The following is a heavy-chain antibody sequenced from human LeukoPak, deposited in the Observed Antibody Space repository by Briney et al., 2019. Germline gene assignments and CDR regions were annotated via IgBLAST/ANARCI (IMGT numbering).Heavy chain of an antibody. J-gene: IGHJ5*02. CDR2: IYYSGST. V-gene: IGHV4-59*01. Sequence: SETLSLTCTVSGGPISSYYWSWIRQPPGKGLEWIGYIYYSGSTNYNPSLKSRVTISVDTSKNQFSLKLSSVTATDTAVYYCARGGAYYDFWSGYGWFDPWGQGTLVTVSS. CDR1: GGPISSYY. CDR3: ARGGAYYDFWSGYGWFDP. D-gene: IGHD3-3*01.